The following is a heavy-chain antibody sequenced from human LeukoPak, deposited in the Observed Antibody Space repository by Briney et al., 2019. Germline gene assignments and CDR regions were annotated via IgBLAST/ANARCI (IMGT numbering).Heavy chain of an antibody. Sequence: PSETLSLTCTVSGGSISSSSYYWGWIRQPPGKGLEWIGSIYYSGSTYYNPSLKSRVTISVDTSKNQFSLKLSSVTAADTAVYYCARHRPPTVVASHFDYWGQGTLVTVSS. V-gene: IGHV4-39*01. CDR1: GGSISSSSYY. D-gene: IGHD4-23*01. CDR3: ARHRPPTVVASHFDY. CDR2: IYYSGST. J-gene: IGHJ4*02.